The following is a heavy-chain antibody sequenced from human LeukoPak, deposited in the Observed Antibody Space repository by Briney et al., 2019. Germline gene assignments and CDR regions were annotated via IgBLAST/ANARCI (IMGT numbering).Heavy chain of an antibody. J-gene: IGHJ5*02. Sequence: GASVKVSCKASGYTFTNYDVNWVRQAPGQGLEWMGWINPNSGGTNYAQKFQGRVTMTRDTSISTAYMELSRLRSDDTAVYYCAREEAKSWFGETNWFDPWGQGTLVTVSS. D-gene: IGHD3-10*01. CDR3: AREEAKSWFGETNWFDP. V-gene: IGHV1-2*02. CDR1: GYTFTNYD. CDR2: INPNSGGT.